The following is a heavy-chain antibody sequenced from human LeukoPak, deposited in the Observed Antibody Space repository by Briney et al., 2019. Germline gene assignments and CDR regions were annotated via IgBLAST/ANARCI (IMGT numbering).Heavy chain of an antibody. CDR3: ARGFSTTVVTPVDY. D-gene: IGHD4-23*01. Sequence: ASVKVSCKASGYTFTGYYMHWVRQAPGQGLEWMGWINPNSGGTNYAQKFQGRVTMTRDTSISTAYMELSRLRSDDTAVYYCARGFSTTVVTPVDYWGQGTLVTVSS. J-gene: IGHJ4*02. CDR1: GYTFTGYY. V-gene: IGHV1-2*02. CDR2: INPNSGGT.